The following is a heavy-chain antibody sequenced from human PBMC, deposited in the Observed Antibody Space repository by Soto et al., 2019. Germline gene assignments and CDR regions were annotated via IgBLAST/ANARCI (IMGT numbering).Heavy chain of an antibody. V-gene: IGHV4-34*01. CDR2: INHSGST. Sequence: TLSLTCAVYGGSFSGYYWSWIRQPPGKGLEWIVEINHSGSTNYNPSLKSRVTKSVDTSKNQFSLKLSSVTAADTAVYYCARGGDYYDSSGYFVSDYWGQGTLVTVSS. CDR3: ARGGDYYDSSGYFVSDY. CDR1: GGSFSGYY. J-gene: IGHJ4*02. D-gene: IGHD3-22*01.